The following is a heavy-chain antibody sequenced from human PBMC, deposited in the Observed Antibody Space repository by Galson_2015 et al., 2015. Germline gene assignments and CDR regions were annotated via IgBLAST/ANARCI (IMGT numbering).Heavy chain of an antibody. J-gene: IGHJ4*02. CDR3: ARQTADGYKLDF. D-gene: IGHD5-24*01. CDR2: LHPNSANT. Sequence: SVKVSCKASGYTFTGHYLHWVRQAPGQGLEWMGWLHPNSANTNYAQNFQAWVTMTWDTSISTAYLEVSRLRSDDTAVYYCARQTADGYKLDFCGQGTLVTVSS. CDR1: GYTFTGHY. V-gene: IGHV1-2*04.